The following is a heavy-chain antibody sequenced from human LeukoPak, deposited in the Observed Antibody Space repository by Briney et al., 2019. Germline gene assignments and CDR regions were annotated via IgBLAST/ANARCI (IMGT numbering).Heavy chain of an antibody. CDR3: AREGGYYDYVWGSYRLGAFDI. D-gene: IGHD3-16*02. CDR1: GGSISSSNYY. CDR2: IFYSGST. V-gene: IGHV4-39*07. J-gene: IGHJ3*02. Sequence: SETLSLTCTVSGGSISSSNYYWGWIRQPPGKGLEWIGSIFYSGSTYYNPSLKSRVTISVDTSKKQFSLKLNSVTAADTAVYYCAREGGYYDYVWGSYRLGAFDIWGQGTMVTVSS.